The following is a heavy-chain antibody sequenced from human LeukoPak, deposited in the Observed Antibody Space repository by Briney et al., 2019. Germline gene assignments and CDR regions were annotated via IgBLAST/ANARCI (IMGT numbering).Heavy chain of an antibody. CDR3: AKLGGHPLHNYYVGV. V-gene: IGHV3-23*01. CDR2: ILDSGYST. CDR1: GFTFSSYA. Sequence: GGSLRLSCAASGFTFSSYAMTWVRQAPGKGLEWVSGILDSGYSTYYANTVKGRFTISRDNSNNTLYLQMNSLRAEDTAVYYCAKLGGHPLHNYYVGVWGKGTTVAVSS. D-gene: IGHD3-16*01. J-gene: IGHJ6*03.